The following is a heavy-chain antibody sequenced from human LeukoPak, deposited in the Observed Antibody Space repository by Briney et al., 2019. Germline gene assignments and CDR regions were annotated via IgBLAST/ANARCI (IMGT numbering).Heavy chain of an antibody. J-gene: IGHJ4*02. CDR1: GYSFTSYW. V-gene: IGHV5-10-1*01. CDR2: IDPSDSYT. D-gene: IGHD3-22*01. CDR3: ASLTFHYYDSSGYSSRDY. Sequence: GESLRISCKGSGYSFTSYWTSWVRQMPGKGLEWMGRIDPSDSYTNYSPSFQGHVTISADKSISTAYLQWSSLKASDTAMYYCASLTFHYYDSSGYSSRDYWGQGTLVTVSS.